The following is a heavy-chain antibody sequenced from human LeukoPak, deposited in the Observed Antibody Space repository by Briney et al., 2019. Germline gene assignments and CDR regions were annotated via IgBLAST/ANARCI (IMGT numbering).Heavy chain of an antibody. J-gene: IGHJ3*02. V-gene: IGHV3-21*01. Sequence: KTRGSLRLSCAASGFTFSSYSMNWVRQAPGKGLEWVSSISSSSSYIYYADSVKGRFTISRDNAKNSLYLQMNSMRAEDTAVYYCASHYQLLYLYSSSYTDAFDIWGQGTMVTVSS. CDR2: ISSSSSYI. D-gene: IGHD2-2*02. CDR1: GFTFSSYS. CDR3: ASHYQLLYLYSSSYTDAFDI.